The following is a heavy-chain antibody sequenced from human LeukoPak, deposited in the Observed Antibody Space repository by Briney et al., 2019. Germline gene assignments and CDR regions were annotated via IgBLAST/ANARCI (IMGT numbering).Heavy chain of an antibody. D-gene: IGHD5-24*01. J-gene: IGHJ6*02. CDR3: TTGLMGL. V-gene: IGHV3-15*01. CDR2: IKSKTNGGTT. CDR1: GFTFSNAW. Sequence: PGGSLRLSCAASGFTFSNAWMGWVRQAPGKGLEWVGRIKSKTNGGTTDYAAPVKGRFTISRDDSKDMLYVQMNSLKSEDTAVYYYTTGLMGLWGQGTTVTVSS.